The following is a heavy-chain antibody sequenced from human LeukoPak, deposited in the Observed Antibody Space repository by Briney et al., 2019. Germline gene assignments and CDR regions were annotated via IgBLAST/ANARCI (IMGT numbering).Heavy chain of an antibody. D-gene: IGHD3-3*01. CDR2: IRYDGISK. J-gene: IGHJ4*02. V-gene: IGHV3-30*02. CDR3: ARATIHSPRYITIFGVVNEPFDY. CDR1: GFTFSSYG. Sequence: GGSLRLSCAASGFTFSSYGMHWVRQAPGKGLEWVAFIRYDGISKYYADSVKGRFTISRDNAKNTLYLQMNSLRAEDTAVYYCARATIHSPRYITIFGVVNEPFDYWGQGTLVTVSS.